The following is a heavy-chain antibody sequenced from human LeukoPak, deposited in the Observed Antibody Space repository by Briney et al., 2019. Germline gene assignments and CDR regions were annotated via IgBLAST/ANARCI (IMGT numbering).Heavy chain of an antibody. V-gene: IGHV1-18*01. CDR3: ARPVVGTNVFDF. CDR2: INGYNGDT. J-gene: IGHJ4*02. CDR1: GYTFTSYT. D-gene: IGHD1-26*01. Sequence: ASVKVSCKASGYTFTSYTITWVRQAPGQGLEWMGWINGYNGDTNYAQKLQGRVTMTTDTSTSTAYMELRSLRSDDTAVYYCARPVVGTNVFDFWGQGTLVTVSS.